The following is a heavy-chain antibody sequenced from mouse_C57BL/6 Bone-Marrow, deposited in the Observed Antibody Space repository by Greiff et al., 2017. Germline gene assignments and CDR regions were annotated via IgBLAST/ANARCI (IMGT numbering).Heavy chain of an antibody. Sequence: EVKLMESGPGLVKPSPSLSLTCSVTGYSITSGYYWNWIRQFPGNKLEWMGYISYDGSNNYNPSLKNRIPITRDTSKNQFFLKLNSVTTEDTATYYCARDRYGNYPMDYWGQGTSVTVSS. CDR3: ARDRYGNYPMDY. V-gene: IGHV3-6*01. CDR2: ISYDGSN. CDR1: GYSITSGYY. D-gene: IGHD2-1*01. J-gene: IGHJ4*01.